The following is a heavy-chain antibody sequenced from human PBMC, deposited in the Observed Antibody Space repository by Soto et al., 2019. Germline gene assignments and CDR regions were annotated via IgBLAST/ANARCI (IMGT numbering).Heavy chain of an antibody. J-gene: IGHJ4*02. CDR3: SGCGIYGGDTYFAY. V-gene: IGHV1-46*01. CDR2: INPDTGTT. D-gene: IGHD2-21*01. Sequence: QVQLVQSGAEVRKPGASVKLSCQASGYTFTHYYIHWVRQHPGQGLEWLGIINPDTGTTSYAQTFQGRVILTTDTSASTFYLELSSLAAEDTAVYYCSGCGIYGGDTYFAYWGQGTLVTVSS. CDR1: GYTFTHYY.